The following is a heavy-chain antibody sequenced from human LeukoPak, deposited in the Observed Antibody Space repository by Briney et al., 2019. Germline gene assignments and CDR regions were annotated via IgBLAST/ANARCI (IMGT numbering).Heavy chain of an antibody. CDR1: GGSFSGYY. D-gene: IGHD6-13*01. Sequence: SETLSLTCSVYGGSFSGYYWSWIRQPPGKGLELIGEINHSGSTNYNPSLKSRVTISVDTSKNQFSLKLSSVTAADTAVYYCARGSPSQLVRGGWSDPWGQGTLVTVSS. CDR2: INHSGST. V-gene: IGHV4-34*01. CDR3: ARGSPSQLVRGGWSDP. J-gene: IGHJ5*02.